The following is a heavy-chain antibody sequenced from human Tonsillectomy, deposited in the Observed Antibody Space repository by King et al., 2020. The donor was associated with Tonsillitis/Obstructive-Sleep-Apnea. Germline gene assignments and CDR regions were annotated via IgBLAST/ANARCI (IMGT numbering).Heavy chain of an antibody. Sequence: VQLVESGGDFVQPGGSLRLSFAASGFTFSSYSMNWVRQAPGKGLEWVSYIIGSSSTIYYADSVKGRFTISRDNAKNSLYLQMNSLRDEDTAMYYCARARGYCSSTSCPIGAFDIWGQGTMVTVSS. J-gene: IGHJ3*02. CDR3: ARARGYCSSTSCPIGAFDI. D-gene: IGHD2-2*01. CDR2: IIGSSSTI. CDR1: GFTFSSYS. V-gene: IGHV3-48*02.